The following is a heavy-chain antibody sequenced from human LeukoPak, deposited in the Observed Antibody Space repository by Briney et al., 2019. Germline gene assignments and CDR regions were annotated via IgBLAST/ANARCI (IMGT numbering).Heavy chain of an antibody. V-gene: IGHV3-23*01. CDR2: ISTSGDRT. D-gene: IGHD1-26*01. CDR3: ARSAVGTSCCTAVEY. CDR1: GFTFSTYA. Sequence: GGSLRLSCAASGFTFSTYAMTWVRQAPGKGLEWVSGISTSGDRTYYADSVKGRFTISRDNSKNTLYLQMNSLRAEDTAEYYCARSAVGTSCCTAVEYWGQGTLVTVSS. J-gene: IGHJ4*02.